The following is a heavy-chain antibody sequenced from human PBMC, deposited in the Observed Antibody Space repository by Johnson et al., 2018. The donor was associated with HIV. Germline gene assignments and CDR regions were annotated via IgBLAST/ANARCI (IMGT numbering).Heavy chain of an antibody. Sequence: MMLVESGGGSVKSGGSLRVSCAASGFTFSNAWMSWVRQAPGKGLEWVGRVKSKTDGGTIDYAAAVKGRFIISRDDSKNTLYLQMNGLKTEDTAVYYCTTMSALWFGDLHVFGDGFDIWGQWTMVTVSS. CDR1: GFTFSNAW. CDR3: TTMSALWFGDLHVFGDGFDI. D-gene: IGHD3-10*01. CDR2: VKSKTDGGTI. V-gene: IGHV3-15*01. J-gene: IGHJ3*02.